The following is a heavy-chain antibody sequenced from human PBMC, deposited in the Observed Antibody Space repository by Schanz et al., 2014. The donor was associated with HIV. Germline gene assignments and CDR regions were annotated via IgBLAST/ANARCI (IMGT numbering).Heavy chain of an antibody. CDR3: ARVEGPPTFYYYYYGSDV. V-gene: IGHV3-30*04. J-gene: IGHJ6*02. CDR2: ISYDRSHK. CDR1: GFIFRDYA. D-gene: IGHD4-4*01. Sequence: VQLVESGGDLVQPGGSLRLSCAGSGFIFRDYALHWVRQAPGKGLEWVAVISYDRSHKYYADSVKGRFTISRDNSKNTLFLQMNSLRAEDTAVYYCARVEGPPTFYYYYYGSDVWGQGTAVTVSS.